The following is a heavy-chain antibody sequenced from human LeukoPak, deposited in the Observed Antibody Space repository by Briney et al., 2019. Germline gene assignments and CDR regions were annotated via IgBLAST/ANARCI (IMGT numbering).Heavy chain of an antibody. V-gene: IGHV3-30-3*01. CDR1: GFTFANYA. CDR3: AKDTRLFDYFDY. D-gene: IGHD4/OR15-4a*01. J-gene: IGHJ4*02. CDR2: ISHDAITT. Sequence: GGSLRLSCAASGFTFANYAMHWVRQAPGKGLEWVAVISHDAITTYYSDSVKGRFTISRDNSKNTLYLQMNSLRAEDTAVYYCAKDTRLFDYFDYWGQGTLVTVSS.